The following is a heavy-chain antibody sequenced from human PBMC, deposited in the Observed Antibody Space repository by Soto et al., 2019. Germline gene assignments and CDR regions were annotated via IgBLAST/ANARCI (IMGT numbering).Heavy chain of an antibody. CDR3: TRGVYNTYLGYYYFDE. CDR1: GFTFSSYA. CDR2: ISSNGGST. V-gene: IGHV3-64*01. D-gene: IGHD1-26*01. J-gene: IGHJ4*02. Sequence: PGGSLRLSCAASGFTFSSYAMHWVRQAPGKGLEYVSAISSNGGSTYYANSVKGRFTISRDNSKNTLYLQMGSLRAEDMAVYSFTRGVYNTYLGYYYFDEWGQGTLVTVP.